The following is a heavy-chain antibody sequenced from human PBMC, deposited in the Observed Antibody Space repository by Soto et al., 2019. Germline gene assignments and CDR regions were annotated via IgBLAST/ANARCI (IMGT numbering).Heavy chain of an antibody. CDR3: ARDALGYCSGGSCYEPGWFVP. J-gene: IGHJ5*02. Sequence: QVQLVQSGAEVKKPGSSVKVSCKASGGTFSSYAISWVRQAPGQGLEWMGGIIPIFGTANYAQKFQGRVTITADESTSTAYMELSSLRSEDTAVYYCARDALGYCSGGSCYEPGWFVPWGQGTLVTVSS. D-gene: IGHD2-15*01. V-gene: IGHV1-69*01. CDR1: GGTFSSYA. CDR2: IIPIFGTA.